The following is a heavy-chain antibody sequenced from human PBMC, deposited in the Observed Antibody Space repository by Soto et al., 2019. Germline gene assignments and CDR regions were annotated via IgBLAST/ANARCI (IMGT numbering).Heavy chain of an antibody. CDR1: GYGFTTYG. D-gene: IGHD1-1*01. V-gene: IGHV1-18*01. CDR2: ISAHNGNT. CDR3: AGRRYGDY. Sequence: QVHLVQSGAEVKKPGASVKVSCKGSGYGFTTYGITWVRQAPGQGLEWMAWISAHNGNTNYAQTLQGRVTVTRYTSTRTAYRERMRRRSDDTAVYYCAGRRYGDYWGQGALVTVSS. J-gene: IGHJ4*02.